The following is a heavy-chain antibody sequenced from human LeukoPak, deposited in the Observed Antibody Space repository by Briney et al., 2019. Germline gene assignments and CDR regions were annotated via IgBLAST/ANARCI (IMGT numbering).Heavy chain of an antibody. CDR2: ISAYNGNT. CDR1: GYTFTSYG. Sequence: GASVKVSCKASGYTFTSYGISWVRQAPGQGLEWMGWISAYNGNTNYAQKLQGRVTMTTDTSTSTAYMELRSLRSDDTAVYYCARGDPYYYDSSGQAIDYWGQGTLVTVSS. CDR3: ARGDPYYYDSSGQAIDY. D-gene: IGHD3-22*01. J-gene: IGHJ4*02. V-gene: IGHV1-18*01.